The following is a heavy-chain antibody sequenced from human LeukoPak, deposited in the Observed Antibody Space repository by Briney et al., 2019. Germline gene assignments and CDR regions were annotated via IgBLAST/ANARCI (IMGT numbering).Heavy chain of an antibody. CDR3: ARDLYYDFWSGSVGGWFDP. D-gene: IGHD3-3*01. CDR1: GGSISSSSYY. V-gene: IGHV4-39*07. J-gene: IGHJ5*02. Sequence: SETLSLTCTVSGGSISSSSYYWGWIRQPPGKGLEWIGSIYYSGSTNYNPSLKSRVTISVDTSKNQFSLKLSSVTAADTAVYYCARDLYYDFWSGSVGGWFDPWGQGTLVTVSS. CDR2: IYYSGST.